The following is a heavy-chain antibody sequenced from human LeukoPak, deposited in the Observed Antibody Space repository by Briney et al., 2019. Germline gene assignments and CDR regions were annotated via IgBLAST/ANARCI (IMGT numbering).Heavy chain of an antibody. Sequence: ASVKVSCKASGYTFTSYHMHWVRQAPGQGLEWMGIINPSGGSTSYAQKFQGRVTMTRDTSTSTVYMELSSLRSEDTAVYYCARDPKHTYYYDKGGYWGQGTLVTVSS. CDR2: INPSGGST. V-gene: IGHV1-46*01. CDR1: GYTFTSYH. CDR3: ARDPKHTYYYDKGGY. D-gene: IGHD3-22*01. J-gene: IGHJ4*02.